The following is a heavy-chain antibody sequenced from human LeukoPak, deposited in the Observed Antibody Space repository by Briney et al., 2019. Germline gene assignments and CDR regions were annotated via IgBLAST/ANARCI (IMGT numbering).Heavy chain of an antibody. D-gene: IGHD2-15*01. CDR3: ARRGRYCSGGSCYSIFDY. CDR1: GGSFSGYY. V-gene: IGHV4-34*01. CDR2: INHSGST. J-gene: IGHJ4*02. Sequence: SETLSLTCAVYGGSFSGYYWSWIRQPPGKGLEWIGEINHSGSTNYNPSFKSRVTISVDTSKNQFSLKLSSVTAADTAVYYCARRGRYCSGGSCYSIFDYWGQGTLVTVSS.